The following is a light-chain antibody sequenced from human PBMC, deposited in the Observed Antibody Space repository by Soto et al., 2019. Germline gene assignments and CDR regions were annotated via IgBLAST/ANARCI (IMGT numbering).Light chain of an antibody. CDR1: SSDAGRYNY. Sequence: QSVLTQPASVSGSPGQSITISCTGTSSDAGRYNYVSWYQQHPGKAPKLMIYDVSNRPSGVYNRFSGSKSRNTAALTISGLYVEDEADYSCCSYTINSTVVFGGGTKLTVL. CDR2: DVS. V-gene: IGLV2-14*01. J-gene: IGLJ2*01. CDR3: CSYTINSTVV.